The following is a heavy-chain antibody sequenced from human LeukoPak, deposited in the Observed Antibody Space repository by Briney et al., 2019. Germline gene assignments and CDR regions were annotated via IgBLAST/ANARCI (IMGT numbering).Heavy chain of an antibody. CDR3: ARAISGGSPITASDY. CDR1: GYTFTGYY. J-gene: IGHJ4*02. V-gene: IGHV1-2*02. Sequence: GSVKVSCKASGYTFTGYYMHWVRQAPGQGLEWMGWINANSDCTNFAQNFQGRVTMTSDTSISTAYMELSRLRSDDTAVYYCARAISGGSPITASDYWGQGTLVTVGS. CDR2: INANSDCT. D-gene: IGHD2-15*01.